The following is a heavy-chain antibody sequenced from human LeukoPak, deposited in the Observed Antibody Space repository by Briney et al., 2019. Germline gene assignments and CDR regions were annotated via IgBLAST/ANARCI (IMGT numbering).Heavy chain of an antibody. D-gene: IGHD3-22*01. CDR1: CGALSGYY. CDR2: IYYSGST. Sequence: SETLSLTCAVHCGALSGYYWTWIRQPPGKGLEWIGSIYYSGSTYYNPSLKSRVTISVDTSKNQFSLKLSSVTAADTAVYYCAIDTGYYDSSGYYYAYYFDYWGQGTLVTVSS. J-gene: IGHJ4*02. V-gene: IGHV4-34*01. CDR3: AIDTGYYDSSGYYYAYYFDY.